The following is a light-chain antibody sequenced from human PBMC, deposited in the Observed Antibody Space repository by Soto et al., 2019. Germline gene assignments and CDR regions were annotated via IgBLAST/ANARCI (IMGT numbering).Light chain of an antibody. CDR2: EDD. J-gene: IGLJ2*01. CDR1: SGSIGSNS. V-gene: IGLV6-57*04. Sequence: NFMLTQPHSVSESPGKTVTISCTRSSGSIGSNSVQWYRQRPGSAPTIVIYEDDQRPSGVPHRFAGSIDRSSNSASLTISRLQTEDEADYYCQSYDTNTVVFGGGTKVTVL. CDR3: QSYDTNTVV.